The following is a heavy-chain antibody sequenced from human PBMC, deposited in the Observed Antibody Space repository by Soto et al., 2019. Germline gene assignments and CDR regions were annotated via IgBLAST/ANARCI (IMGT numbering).Heavy chain of an antibody. CDR1: GFSLSTSAVG. Sequence: QITLKESGPPLVKPTQTLTLTCTFSGFSLSTSAVGVGWIRQPPGKALEWLAFIYWDDDKRYSPSLKSSLTITNHTXXHQVVLAMTNMDPVDTATYYCAHLVVAGLTYYFDYWGQGTLVTVSS. J-gene: IGHJ4*02. CDR2: IYWDDDK. D-gene: IGHD2-15*01. CDR3: AHLVVAGLTYYFDY. V-gene: IGHV2-5*02.